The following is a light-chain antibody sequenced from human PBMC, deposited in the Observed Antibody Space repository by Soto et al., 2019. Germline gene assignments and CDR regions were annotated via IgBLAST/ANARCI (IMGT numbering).Light chain of an antibody. J-gene: IGLJ1*01. CDR2: GNT. CDR1: SSNIGADND. Sequence: QSVLTQPPSVSGAPGQRVTLSCAGSSSNIGADNDVHWYRHLPGTAPKLLIYGNTNRPSGVPDRFSGSRSGTSASLAITGLQAEDEADYYCQSYDSSLRGSVFGTGTKVTVL. V-gene: IGLV1-40*01. CDR3: QSYDSSLRGSV.